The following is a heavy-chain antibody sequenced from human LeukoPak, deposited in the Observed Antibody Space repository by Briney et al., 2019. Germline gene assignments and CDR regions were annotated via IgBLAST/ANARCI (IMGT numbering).Heavy chain of an antibody. D-gene: IGHD3-10*02. Sequence: GASVKVSCKASGYTFTSYAMHWVRQAPGQRLGGMGWINAGNGNTKYSQKFQGRVTIARDTSASTAYMELSSLRSEDTAVYYCARDSVRGLNWFDPWGQGTLVTVSS. CDR3: ARDSVRGLNWFDP. J-gene: IGHJ5*02. CDR2: INAGNGNT. CDR1: GYTFTSYA. V-gene: IGHV1-3*01.